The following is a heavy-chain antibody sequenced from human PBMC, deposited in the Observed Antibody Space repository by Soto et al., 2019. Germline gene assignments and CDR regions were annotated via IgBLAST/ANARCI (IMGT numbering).Heavy chain of an antibody. CDR3: AKLNYGEGHYYGMDV. CDR2: ISYDGNDK. D-gene: IGHD3-10*01. CDR1: GFTFSSYG. J-gene: IGHJ6*02. V-gene: IGHV3-30*18. Sequence: QVQLVESGGGVVQPGRSLRLSCAASGFTFSSYGMHWVRQAPGKGLEWVAVISYDGNDKYFADSVKGRFTISRDNSKNALYLQMNSLRAEDTAVYYCAKLNYGEGHYYGMDVWGQGTTVTVSS.